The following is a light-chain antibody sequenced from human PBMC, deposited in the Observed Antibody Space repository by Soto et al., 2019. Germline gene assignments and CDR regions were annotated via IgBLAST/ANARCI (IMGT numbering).Light chain of an antibody. CDR3: QSYYGNRSGYV. J-gene: IGLJ1*01. CDR2: GNN. V-gene: IGLV1-40*01. Sequence: QSVLTQPPSVSGAPGQRVTISCTGSSSNIGAGYDVHWYQQLPGTAPKLLIYGNNNRPSGVPDRFSFSKSGTSASLAITGLQAEDDADYYCQSYYGNRSGYVFGTGTKVTVL. CDR1: SSNIGAGYD.